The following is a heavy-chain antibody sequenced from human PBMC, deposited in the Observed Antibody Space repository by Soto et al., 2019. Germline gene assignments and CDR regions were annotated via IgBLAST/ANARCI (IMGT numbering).Heavy chain of an antibody. V-gene: IGHV3-72*01. D-gene: IGHD1-26*01. CDR3: ARVRMTRGQYYFDY. CDR2: TRNKANSYTT. J-gene: IGHJ4*02. Sequence: GGSLRLSCAVSGFTFSDHDMDWVRQAPGKGLEWVARTRNKANSYTTEYAASVKGRFSISRDDSKISLYLQMNSLKIEDTAVYYCARVRMTRGQYYFDYWGQGILVTVSS. CDR1: GFTFSDHD.